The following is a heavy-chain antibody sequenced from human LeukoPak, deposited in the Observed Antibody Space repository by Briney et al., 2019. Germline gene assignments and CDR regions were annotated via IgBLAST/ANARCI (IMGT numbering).Heavy chain of an antibody. Sequence: ASVKASCKASGGTFSSYAISWVRQAPGQGLEWMGWISAYNGNTNYAQKLQGRVTMTTDTSTSTAYMELRSLRSDDTAVYYCARSGYYDKVVYWGQGTLVTVSS. J-gene: IGHJ4*02. V-gene: IGHV1-18*01. D-gene: IGHD3-9*01. CDR1: GGTFSSYA. CDR2: ISAYNGNT. CDR3: ARSGYYDKVVY.